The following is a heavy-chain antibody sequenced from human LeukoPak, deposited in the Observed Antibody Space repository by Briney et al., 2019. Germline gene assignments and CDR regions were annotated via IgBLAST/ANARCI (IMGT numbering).Heavy chain of an antibody. D-gene: IGHD2-2*01. CDR2: TYYRSTWYN. CDR1: GDSVSSNSVT. CDR3: ARRLTQYDCFDP. J-gene: IGHJ5*02. Sequence: SQTLSLTCAISGDSVSSNSVTWNWIRQSPSRGLEWLGRTYYRSTWYNDYAVSVRGRITVNPDTSKNQFSLHLNSVTPEDMAVYYCARRLTQYDCFDPWGQGILVTVSS. V-gene: IGHV6-1*01.